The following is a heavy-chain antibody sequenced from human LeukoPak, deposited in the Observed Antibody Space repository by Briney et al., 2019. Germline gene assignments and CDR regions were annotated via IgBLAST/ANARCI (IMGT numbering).Heavy chain of an antibody. D-gene: IGHD2-2*01. V-gene: IGHV4-39*01. CDR3: AGQRYCTSTSCYYGMDV. CDR1: GGSIRGSSYY. CDR2: IYYSGST. J-gene: IGHJ6*02. Sequence: SETLSLTCTVSGGSIRGSSYYWGWIRQPPGKGLEWIGSIYYSGSTSYNPSLKSRVTISVDTSKNQFSLEVSSVTAADTAVYYCAGQRYCTSTSCYYGMDVWGQGTTVTVSS.